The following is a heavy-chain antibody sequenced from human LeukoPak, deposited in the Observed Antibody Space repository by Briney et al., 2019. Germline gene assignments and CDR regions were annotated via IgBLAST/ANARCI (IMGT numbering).Heavy chain of an antibody. CDR2: ISGSGGST. D-gene: IGHD1-26*01. V-gene: IGHV3-23*01. J-gene: IGHJ4*02. CDR3: AKEVIVGVSFDC. Sequence: GGSLRLSCAASGFTFRSYAMSWVRLAPGKGLEWVAAISGSGGSTYYADSVKGRFTISRDNFKNTLYLQMNSLRAEDTAVYYCAKEVIVGVSFDCWGQGTLVTVSS. CDR1: GFTFRSYA.